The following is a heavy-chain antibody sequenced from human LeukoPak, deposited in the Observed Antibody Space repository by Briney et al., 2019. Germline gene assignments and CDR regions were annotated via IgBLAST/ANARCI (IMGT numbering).Heavy chain of an antibody. CDR3: ARDLDWILFDY. CDR1: GFTFSTYW. Sequence: GGSLRLSCAASGFTFSTYWMHWVRQAPGKGLVWVSRVRPEGTTTAYADSVKGRFTISRDNAKNTLFLQMNSLSAEDTAVYYCARDLDWILFDYWGQGTLVAVSS. V-gene: IGHV3-74*03. D-gene: IGHD3-9*01. CDR2: VRPEGTTT. J-gene: IGHJ4*02.